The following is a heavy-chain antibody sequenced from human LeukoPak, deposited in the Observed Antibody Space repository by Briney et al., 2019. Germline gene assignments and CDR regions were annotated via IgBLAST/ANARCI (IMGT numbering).Heavy chain of an antibody. CDR2: IYPGDSDT. D-gene: IGHD2-15*01. Sequence: GESLKISCKGSGYSFTTYWFGWVRQMPGKGLEWMGIIYPGDSDTRYSPSFQGQVTISADKSSSTAYLQWSSLKASDTAMYYCTRARYCSVGSCFAEYWGQGTLVTVSS. CDR1: GYSFTTYW. J-gene: IGHJ4*02. CDR3: TRARYCSVGSCFAEY. V-gene: IGHV5-51*01.